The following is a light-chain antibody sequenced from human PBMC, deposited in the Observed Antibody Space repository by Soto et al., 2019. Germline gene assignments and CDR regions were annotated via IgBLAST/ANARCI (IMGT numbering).Light chain of an antibody. V-gene: IGLV2-14*01. Sequence: QSALTQPASVSGSPGQSSTVSCTGTSSDIGGYIFVSWYQQHPCKAPKLMIYDINNRPSGVSKRFSGSKSGNTASLTISGLQAEDEADYYCVSYTARSSYVFGTGTKLTVL. CDR3: VSYTARSSYV. J-gene: IGLJ1*01. CDR1: SSDIGGYIF. CDR2: DIN.